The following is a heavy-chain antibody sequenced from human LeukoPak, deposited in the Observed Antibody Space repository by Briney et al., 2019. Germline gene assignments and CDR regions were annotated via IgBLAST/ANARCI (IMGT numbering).Heavy chain of an antibody. V-gene: IGHV3-23*01. CDR2: ISGSGGST. D-gene: IGHD1-1*01. CDR3: ARAPGYGAAYYFDY. Sequence: GGTLRLSCAASGFTFSSYGMSWVRQAPGKGLEWVSAISGSGGSTYYADSVKGRFTISRDNSKNTLYLQMNSLRAEDTAVYYCARAPGYGAAYYFDYWGQGTLVTVSS. J-gene: IGHJ4*02. CDR1: GFTFSSYG.